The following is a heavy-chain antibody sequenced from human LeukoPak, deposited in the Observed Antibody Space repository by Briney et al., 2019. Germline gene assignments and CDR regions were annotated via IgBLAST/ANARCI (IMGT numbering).Heavy chain of an antibody. V-gene: IGHV3-48*03. CDR1: GFTFSSYE. D-gene: IGHD2-8*01. CDR3: ARGMDYCTNGVCLGLFDY. Sequence: GGSLRLSCAASGFTFSSYEMNWVRQAPGKGREWVSYISSSGSTIYYADSVKGRFTISRDNAKDSVYLQMNSLRAEDTAVYYCARGMDYCTNGVCLGLFDYWGQGTLVTVSS. CDR2: ISSSGSTI. J-gene: IGHJ4*02.